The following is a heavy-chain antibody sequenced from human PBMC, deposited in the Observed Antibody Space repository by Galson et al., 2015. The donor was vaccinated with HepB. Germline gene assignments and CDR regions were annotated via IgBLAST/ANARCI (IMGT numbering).Heavy chain of an antibody. J-gene: IGHJ3*02. CDR2: INTNTGNP. D-gene: IGHD4-17*01. Sequence: SVKVSCKASGYTFTSYAMNWVRQAPGQGLEWMGWINTNTGNPTYAQGFTGRFVFSLDTSVSTAYLQISSLKAEDTAVYYCARTDYGDYLVDAFDIWGQGTMVTVSS. CDR1: GYTFTSYA. V-gene: IGHV7-4-1*02. CDR3: ARTDYGDYLVDAFDI.